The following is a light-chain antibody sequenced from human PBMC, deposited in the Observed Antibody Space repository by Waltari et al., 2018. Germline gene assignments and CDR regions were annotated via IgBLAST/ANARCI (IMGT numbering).Light chain of an antibody. CDR3: CSSAGDYPFVL. J-gene: IGLJ2*01. CDR2: DVL. Sequence: QSALTQPLSVSGSPGQSVTISCTGATSDVGASNSVSWYQQHPGKAPKLIIYDVLRRPSGVPDRFSVSKSGNTASLTVSGLQADDEASYYCCSSAGDYPFVLVGGGTRLTVL. V-gene: IGLV2-11*01. CDR1: TSDVGASNS.